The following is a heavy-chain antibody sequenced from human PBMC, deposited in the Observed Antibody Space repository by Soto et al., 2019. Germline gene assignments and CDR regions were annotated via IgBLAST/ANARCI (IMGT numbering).Heavy chain of an antibody. V-gene: IGHV1-2*02. CDR2: IIPISGGT. D-gene: IGHD5-12*01. CDR3: ARASEATTHYYYYGMDV. Sequence: ASVKVSCKASGYTFTSYDINWVRQATGQGLEWMGWIIPISGGTNYAQKFQGGVTMTRDTSISTAYMELSRLRSDDTAVYYCARASEATTHYYYYGMDVWGQGTTVTVSS. CDR1: GYTFTSYD. J-gene: IGHJ6*02.